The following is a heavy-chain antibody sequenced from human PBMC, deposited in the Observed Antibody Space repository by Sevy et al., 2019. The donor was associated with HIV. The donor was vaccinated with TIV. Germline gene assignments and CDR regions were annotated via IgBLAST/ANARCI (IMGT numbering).Heavy chain of an antibody. CDR2: ISYDGINK. Sequence: GGSLRLSCAASGFTFSDYAMHWVRHTQGKGLEWVAVISYDGINKNYADSVKGRFTLSRDNSKNTLSLQMNSPRTEDTAVYYCAGDRSTRWINYYFDYWGQGTLVTVSS. J-gene: IGHJ4*02. CDR1: GFTFSDYA. D-gene: IGHD2-2*01. V-gene: IGHV3-30-3*01. CDR3: AGDRSTRWINYYFDY.